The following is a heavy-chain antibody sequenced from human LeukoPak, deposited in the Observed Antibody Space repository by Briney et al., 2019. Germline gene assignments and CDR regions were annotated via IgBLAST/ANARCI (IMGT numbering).Heavy chain of an antibody. CDR1: GFTFSSYE. J-gene: IGHJ3*02. D-gene: IGHD1-26*01. V-gene: IGHV3-48*03. CDR3: ARCWGSGIYLFDAFDI. Sequence: GGSLRLSCAASGFTFSSYEMNWVRQAPGKGLEWVSYISSSGSTIYYADSVKGRFTISRDNAKNSLYLQMNSLRAEDTAVYYCARCWGSGIYLFDAFDIWGQGTMVTVSS. CDR2: ISSSGSTI.